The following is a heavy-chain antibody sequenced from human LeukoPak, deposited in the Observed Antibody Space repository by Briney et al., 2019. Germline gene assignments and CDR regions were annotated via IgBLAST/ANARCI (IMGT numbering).Heavy chain of an antibody. D-gene: IGHD2-2*01. CDR3: AREPYCGSTSCFHMDV. CDR2: TYASGNT. Sequence: SETLSLTCTVSGDSFNTYYWSWVRQPAGKGLEWIGRTYASGNTHYNPSLKSRVTMSVDTSKNQFSLQLTSVTAADTAVYYCAREPYCGSTSCFHMDVWGKGTTVTVSS. V-gene: IGHV4-4*07. CDR1: GDSFNTYY. J-gene: IGHJ6*03.